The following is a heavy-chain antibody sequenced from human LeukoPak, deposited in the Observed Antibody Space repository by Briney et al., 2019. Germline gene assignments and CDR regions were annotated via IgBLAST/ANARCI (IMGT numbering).Heavy chain of an antibody. CDR2: ISAYNGNT. J-gene: IGHJ2*01. CDR1: GYTFTSYG. D-gene: IGHD4-17*01. CDR3: ARMQHGDSFYWYFDL. V-gene: IGHV1-18*01. Sequence: GASVKASCKASGYTFTSYGISWVRQAPGQGLEWMGWISAYNGNTNYAQKLQGRVTMTTDTSTSTAYMELRSLRSDDTAVYYCARMQHGDSFYWYFDLWGRGTLVTVSS.